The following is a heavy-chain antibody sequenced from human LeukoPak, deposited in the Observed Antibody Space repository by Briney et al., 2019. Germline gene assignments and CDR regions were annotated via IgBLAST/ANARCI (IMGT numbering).Heavy chain of an antibody. CDR2: ISYDGSNK. J-gene: IGHJ4*02. D-gene: IGHD3-22*01. V-gene: IGHV3-30*03. CDR3: ATAHDDSGFDY. Sequence: GRSLRLSCAASGFTFNNYGMHWVRQAPGKGLEWVAVISYDGSNKYYADSVKGRFTISRDNSKNTLYLQMNSLRAEDTAVYYCATAHDDSGFDYSGQGTLVTVSS. CDR1: GFTFNNYG.